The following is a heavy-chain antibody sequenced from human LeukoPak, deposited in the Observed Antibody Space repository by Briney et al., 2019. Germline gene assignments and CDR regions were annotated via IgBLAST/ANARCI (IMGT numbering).Heavy chain of an antibody. J-gene: IGHJ3*02. CDR1: GYTFTSYY. Sequence: ASVKVSCKASGYTFTSYYMHWVRQAPGQGLEWMGIINPSGGSTSYAQRFQGRVTMTRDTSTSTVYMELSSLRSEDTAVYYCARDRAITMIVVGKSDAFDIWGQGTMVTVSS. V-gene: IGHV1-46*01. CDR2: INPSGGST. D-gene: IGHD3-22*01. CDR3: ARDRAITMIVVGKSDAFDI.